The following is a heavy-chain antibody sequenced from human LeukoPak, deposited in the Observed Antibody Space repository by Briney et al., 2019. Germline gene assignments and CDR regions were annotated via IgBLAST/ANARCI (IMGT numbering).Heavy chain of an antibody. CDR3: ARRTAWEVAGYNWFDP. V-gene: IGHV4-38-2*02. D-gene: IGHD5-18*01. Sequence: SSETLSLTCTVSGYSISSGYYWGWIRQPPGKGLEWIGSIYHSGSTYYNPSLKSRVTISVDTSKNQFSLKLSSVTAADTAVCYCARRTAWEVAGYNWFDPWGQGTLVTVSS. CDR2: IYHSGST. CDR1: GYSISSGYY. J-gene: IGHJ5*02.